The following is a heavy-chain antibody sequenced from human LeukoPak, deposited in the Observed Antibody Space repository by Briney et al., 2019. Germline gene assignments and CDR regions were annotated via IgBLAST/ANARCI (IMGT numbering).Heavy chain of an antibody. CDR1: GGSFSGYY. V-gene: IGHV4-34*01. J-gene: IGHJ6*02. Sequence: PSETLSLTSAVYGGSFSGYYWSWISQPPGKGMEWNGEINHSGSTNYNPSLKSRVTISVDTSKNQFSLKLSSVTAADTAVYYCARGAGRPNSSGYWGRSNYYYGMDVWGQGTTVTVSS. CDR2: INHSGST. D-gene: IGHD3-22*01. CDR3: ARGAGRPNSSGYWGRSNYYYGMDV.